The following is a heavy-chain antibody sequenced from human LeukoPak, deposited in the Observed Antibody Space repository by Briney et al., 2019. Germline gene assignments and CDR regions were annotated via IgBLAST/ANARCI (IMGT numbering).Heavy chain of an antibody. J-gene: IGHJ4*02. Sequence: SETLSLTCTVSGGSISSYYWSWIRQPPGKGLEWIWYIYYSGSTNYNPSLKSRVTISVDTSKNQFSLKLSSVTAADTAVYYCARHHGYDSSGYYYVPHYDYWGQGTLATVSS. V-gene: IGHV4-59*08. CDR3: ARHHGYDSSGYYYVPHYDY. D-gene: IGHD3-22*01. CDR1: GGSISSYY. CDR2: IYYSGST.